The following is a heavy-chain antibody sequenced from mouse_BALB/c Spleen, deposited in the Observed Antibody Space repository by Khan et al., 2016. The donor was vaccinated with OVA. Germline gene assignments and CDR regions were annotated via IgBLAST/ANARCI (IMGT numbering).Heavy chain of an antibody. CDR1: GFTFINYW. Sequence: QIQLEQSGAELVKPGASVKMSCTASGFTFINYWIHWVKQRPGQGLEWIGMINPGTGNTEYKPNFKDKATFTADTSSSTAYMQLSSLTSEDSTVYDGARIGLRWDFDYWGQGTTLTVSS. CDR3: ARIGLRWDFDY. J-gene: IGHJ2*01. V-gene: IGHV1-7*01. D-gene: IGHD1-1*01. CDR2: INPGTGNT.